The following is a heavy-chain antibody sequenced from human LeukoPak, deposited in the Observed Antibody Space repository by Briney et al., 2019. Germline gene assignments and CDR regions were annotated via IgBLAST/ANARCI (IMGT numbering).Heavy chain of an antibody. J-gene: IGHJ6*03. D-gene: IGHD5-18*01. CDR2: ISAYNGNT. CDR1: GYSLSDHY. V-gene: IGHV1-18*04. Sequence: ASVKVSCKASGYSLSDHYMHWVRQAPGQGLEWMGWISAYNGNTNYAQKLQGRVTMTTDTSTSTAYMELRSLRSDDAAVYYCARVVSGYSYDDYYYYMDVWGKGTTVTVSS. CDR3: ARVVSGYSYDDYYYYMDV.